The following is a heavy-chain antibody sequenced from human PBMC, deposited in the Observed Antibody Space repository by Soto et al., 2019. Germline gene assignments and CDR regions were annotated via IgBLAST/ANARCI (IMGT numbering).Heavy chain of an antibody. CDR1: GFTFSSYA. V-gene: IGHV3-23*01. D-gene: IGHD3-16*01. CDR3: ANGGFGVWFAP. CDR2: ISGSGGST. Sequence: EVQLLESGGGWVQPGGSLRLSCAASGFTFSSYAMSWVRHAPGEGLEWVSAISGSGGSTYYADSVKGRFTISRDTPKHTMYLKMNSLRAEDTAVYYCANGGFGVWFAPWGQGTLVTVSS. J-gene: IGHJ5*02.